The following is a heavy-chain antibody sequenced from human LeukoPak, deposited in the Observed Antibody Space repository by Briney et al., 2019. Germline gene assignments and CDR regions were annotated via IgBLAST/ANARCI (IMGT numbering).Heavy chain of an antibody. V-gene: IGHV1-46*01. CDR3: ARDLGLRGVTNWFDP. D-gene: IGHD3-10*01. CDR2: IDPSGGAP. CDR1: AYTFSKYL. J-gene: IGHJ5*02. Sequence: ASVKVSCKASAYTFSKYLTHWVRQAPGQGLEWMGIIDPSGGAPGYAQKFQGRVTMTSGTSTSTVYMELSSLRSEDTAIYYCARDLGLRGVTNWFDPWGQGTLVTVSS.